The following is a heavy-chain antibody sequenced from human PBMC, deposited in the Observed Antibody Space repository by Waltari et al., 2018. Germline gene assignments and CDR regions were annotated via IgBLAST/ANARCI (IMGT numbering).Heavy chain of an antibody. J-gene: IGHJ3*02. V-gene: IGHV4-59*01. Sequence: QVQLQESGPGLVKPSETLSLTCTVSGGSISSYYWSWIRQPPGKGLEWIGYIYYSGSTNYNPSLKSRVTISVDTSKNQFSLKLSSVTAADTAVYYCARDVLGLDIWGQGTMVTVSS. CDR2: IYYSGST. CDR3: ARDVLGLDI. CDR1: GGSISSYY.